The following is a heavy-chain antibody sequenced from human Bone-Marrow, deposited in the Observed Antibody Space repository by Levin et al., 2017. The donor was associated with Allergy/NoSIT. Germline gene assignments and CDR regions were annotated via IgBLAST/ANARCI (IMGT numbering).Heavy chain of an antibody. CDR2: IYYSGST. CDR1: GGSISSGDYY. D-gene: IGHD3-16*02. CDR3: ARGGGDYVWGSYRYTAPDY. V-gene: IGHV4-30-4*01. Sequence: SQTLSLPCTVSGGSISSGDYYWSWIRQPPGKGLEWIGYIYYSGSTYYNPSLKSRVTISVDTSKNQFSLKLSSVTAADTAVYYCARGGGDYVWGSYRYTAPDYWGQGTLVTVSS. J-gene: IGHJ4*02.